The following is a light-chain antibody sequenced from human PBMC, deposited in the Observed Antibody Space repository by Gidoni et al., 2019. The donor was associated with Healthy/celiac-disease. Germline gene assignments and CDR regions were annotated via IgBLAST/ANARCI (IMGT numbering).Light chain of an antibody. Sequence: QSVLTQPPSVSVAPGQRVTISCTGSSSNIGAGYDVHWYQQLPGTAPKLLIYGNSNRHSGVPDRFSGSKSGTSASLAITGLQAEDEADYYCQSYDSRLSGFVVFGGGTKLTVL. CDR1: SSNIGAGYD. V-gene: IGLV1-40*01. CDR2: GNS. CDR3: QSYDSRLSGFVV. J-gene: IGLJ2*01.